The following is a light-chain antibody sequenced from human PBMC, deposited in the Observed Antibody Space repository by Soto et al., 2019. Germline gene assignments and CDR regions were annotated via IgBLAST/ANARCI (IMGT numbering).Light chain of an antibody. CDR3: QQYNSYSRT. Sequence: IQMTQSPSILSASVGDRVTITCRSSQTITNWLAWYQQKPGKAPRLLIYDASSLESWVPSRFSGSGSGTEFTLTISSLQSEDFATYYCQQYNSYSRTFGQGTMVDI. V-gene: IGKV1-5*01. CDR2: DAS. J-gene: IGKJ1*01. CDR1: QTITNW.